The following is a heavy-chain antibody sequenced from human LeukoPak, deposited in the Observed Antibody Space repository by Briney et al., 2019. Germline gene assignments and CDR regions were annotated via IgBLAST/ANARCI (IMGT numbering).Heavy chain of an antibody. D-gene: IGHD2-15*01. V-gene: IGHV3-30-3*01. CDR3: ARPLGYCSGGSCYSSYFDY. CDR2: ISYDGSNK. J-gene: IGHJ4*02. CDR1: GFTFSSYA. Sequence: PGRSLRLSCAASGFTFSSYAMHWVRRAPGKGLEWVAVISYDGSNKYYADSVKGRFTISRDNSKNTLYLQMNSLRAEDTAVYYCARPLGYCSGGSCYSSYFDYWGQGTLVTVSS.